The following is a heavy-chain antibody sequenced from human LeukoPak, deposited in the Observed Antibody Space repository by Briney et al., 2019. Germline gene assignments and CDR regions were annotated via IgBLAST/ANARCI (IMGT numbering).Heavy chain of an antibody. CDR1: GYTFTGYY. V-gene: IGHV1-2*06. D-gene: IGHD6-13*01. J-gene: IGHJ4*02. Sequence: AASVKVSCKASGYTFTGYYMHWVRQAPGQGLEWMGRINPNSGGTNYAQTFQGRVTMTRDTSISTAYMELSRLRSDDTAVYYCARDPRAGTFDYWGQGTLVTVSS. CDR2: INPNSGGT. CDR3: ARDPRAGTFDY.